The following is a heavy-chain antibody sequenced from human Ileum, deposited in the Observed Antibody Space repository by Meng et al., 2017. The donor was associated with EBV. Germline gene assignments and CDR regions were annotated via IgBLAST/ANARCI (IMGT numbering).Heavy chain of an antibody. CDR1: GGSASSGNNY. CDR3: AGDPHSGSPH. V-gene: IGHV4-30-4*01. J-gene: IGHJ4*02. D-gene: IGHD1-26*01. Sequence: QVQLQEPGPGLVKPSQTLSLTCTVSGGSASSGNNYWIRIRQPPGKGLEWIGYIYYSGRTYYNPSLESRVTMSVDTSKNQFSLNLNSVTAADTAVYYCAGDPHSGSPHWGQGTLVTVSS. CDR2: IYYSGRT.